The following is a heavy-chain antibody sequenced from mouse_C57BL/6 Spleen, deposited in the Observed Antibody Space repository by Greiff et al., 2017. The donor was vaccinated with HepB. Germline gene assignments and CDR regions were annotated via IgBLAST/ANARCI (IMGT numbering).Heavy chain of an antibody. V-gene: IGHV2-2*01. CDR2: IWSGGST. CDR1: GFSLTSYG. Sequence: QVQLKESGPGLVQPSQSLSITCTVSGFSLTSYGVHWVRQSPGKGLEWLGVIWSGGSTDYNAAFISRLSISKDNSKSQVFFKMNSLQADDTAIYYCARLTGTGYFDYWGQGTTLTVSS. D-gene: IGHD4-1*01. J-gene: IGHJ2*01. CDR3: ARLTGTGYFDY.